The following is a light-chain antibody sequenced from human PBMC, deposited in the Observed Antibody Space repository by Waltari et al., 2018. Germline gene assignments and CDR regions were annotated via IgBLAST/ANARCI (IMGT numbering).Light chain of an antibody. CDR3: QHYLRLPAT. CDR2: AAS. CDR1: QDVATY. Sequence: CRASQDVATYLAWYQQKPGQPPRLLIYAASTRTSGIPDRFSGSGSGTDFTLAITRLGPEDFAVYYCQHYLRLPATFGQGTKVEIK. V-gene: IGKV3-20*01. J-gene: IGKJ1*01.